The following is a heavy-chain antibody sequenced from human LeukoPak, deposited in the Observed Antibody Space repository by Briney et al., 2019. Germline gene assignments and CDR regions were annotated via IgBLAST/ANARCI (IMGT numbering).Heavy chain of an antibody. V-gene: IGHV3-9*01. Sequence: GGSLRLSCAASGFSFDDYAMHWVRQAPGRGLEWVSGIGWNGGGIVYADSVKGRFTISRDNGKNSLYLQMNSLGVEDTAFYCVKLTSAGFVDSWGQGTLVTVSS. CDR2: IGWNGGGI. CDR1: GFSFDDYA. CDR3: VKLTSAGFVDS. D-gene: IGHD6-13*01. J-gene: IGHJ4*02.